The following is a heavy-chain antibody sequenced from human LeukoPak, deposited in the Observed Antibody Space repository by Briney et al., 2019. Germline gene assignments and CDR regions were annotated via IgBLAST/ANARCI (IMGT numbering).Heavy chain of an antibody. J-gene: IGHJ6*04. Sequence: HGAPLEISGQGSGSPFTSYSISWVRKLRGKGLEWMGRIDPSDSYTKYSPSFQGHVTISADKSISTAYLQWSSLKASDTAMYYCAIFEGTAPAPLLYYYYGMDVWRKGTKVTVSS. V-gene: IGHV5-10-1*01. CDR1: GSPFTSYS. CDR3: AIFEGTAPAPLLYYYYGMDV. D-gene: IGHD3-9*01. CDR2: IDPSDSYT.